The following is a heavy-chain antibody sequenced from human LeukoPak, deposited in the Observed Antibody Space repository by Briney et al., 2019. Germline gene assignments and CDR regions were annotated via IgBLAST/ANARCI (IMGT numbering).Heavy chain of an antibody. Sequence: SETLSLTCTVSGGSISSYYWSWIRQPPGKGLEWIGYIYYSGSTNYNPSLKSRVTISVDTSKNQFSLKLSSVTAADTAVYYCARLRMTTVTMTLDYWGQGTLVTVSS. J-gene: IGHJ4*02. V-gene: IGHV4-59*08. CDR2: IYYSGST. CDR3: ARLRMTTVTMTLDY. CDR1: GGSISSYY. D-gene: IGHD4-17*01.